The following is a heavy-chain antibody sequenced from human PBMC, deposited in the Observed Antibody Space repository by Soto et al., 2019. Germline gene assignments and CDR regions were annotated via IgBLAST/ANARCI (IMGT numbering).Heavy chain of an antibody. J-gene: IGHJ4*02. Sequence: ASVKVSCKASGYTFTGDYMHWGRQAPGQGLEWMGWINLNSGGTNYAQKFQGWVTMTRDTSISTAYMELSRMRSDDTAVYYCARQDSSSWYDYWGQGTLVTVSS. V-gene: IGHV1-2*04. D-gene: IGHD6-13*01. CDR2: INLNSGGT. CDR3: ARQDSSSWYDY. CDR1: GYTFTGDY.